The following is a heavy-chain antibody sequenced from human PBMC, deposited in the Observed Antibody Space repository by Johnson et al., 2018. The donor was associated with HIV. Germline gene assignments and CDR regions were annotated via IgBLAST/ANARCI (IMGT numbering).Heavy chain of an antibody. V-gene: IGHV3-64*01. J-gene: IGHJ3*02. CDR1: GFTFSSYA. Sequence: MQLVESGGGVVQPGGSLRLSCAASGFTFSSYAMHWVRQAPGKGLEYVSAISSNGGSTYYANSVKGRFTISRDNSKNTLYLQMGNLRADDMAVYYCAREETTAPAAFDIWGQGTMVTVSS. D-gene: IGHD4-17*01. CDR2: ISSNGGST. CDR3: AREETTAPAAFDI.